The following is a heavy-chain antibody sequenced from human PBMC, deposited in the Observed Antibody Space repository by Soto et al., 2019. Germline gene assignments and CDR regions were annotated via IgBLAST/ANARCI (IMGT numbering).Heavy chain of an antibody. CDR2: INSDGSST. V-gene: IGHV3-74*01. CDR1: LFTFSSYW. CDR3: ARALPYYYGSGSYYSYYGMDL. D-gene: IGHD3-10*01. J-gene: IGHJ6*02. Sequence: VGPLRLSCSSSLFTFSSYWMHWVGQAPWKGLGWVSRINSDGSSTSYADSVKGRFTISRDNAKNTLYLQMNSLRAEDTAVYYCARALPYYYGSGSYYSYYGMDLWGQGTTVTVSS.